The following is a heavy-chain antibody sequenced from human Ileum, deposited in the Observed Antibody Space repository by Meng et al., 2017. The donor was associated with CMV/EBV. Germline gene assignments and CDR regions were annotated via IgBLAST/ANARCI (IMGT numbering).Heavy chain of an antibody. D-gene: IGHD3-16*01. CDR3: ASRSYYGRRWFEP. CDR2: IYHSGLT. CDR1: GDSITSLKW. V-gene: IGHV4-4*02. Sequence: QVRLQESGPGLVKPSGTLSLTCTVSGDSITSLKWWSWVRQPPGKGLAWIAEIYHSGLTNYNAPFKSRVTVSGDTSKNEFSLSLRSVTAAETAVYYCASRSYYGRRWFEPWGQGTLVTVSS. J-gene: IGHJ5*02.